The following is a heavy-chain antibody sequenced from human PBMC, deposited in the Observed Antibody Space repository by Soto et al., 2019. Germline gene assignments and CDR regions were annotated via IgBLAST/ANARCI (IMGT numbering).Heavy chain of an antibody. D-gene: IGHD2-15*01. Sequence: DVQLVETGGGVVPPGGSLRLSCAASGLTFNRYWMHWVRHAPGKGLVWVSHINTDGSNTNYADSVKGRFTISRDNAKSTLVLQMNSLRAEDTAVYYCARVCCSGGNCYTYYFDPWGQGIPVTVSS. J-gene: IGHJ5*02. CDR3: ARVCCSGGNCYTYYFDP. V-gene: IGHV3-74*01. CDR1: GLTFNRYW. CDR2: INTDGSNT.